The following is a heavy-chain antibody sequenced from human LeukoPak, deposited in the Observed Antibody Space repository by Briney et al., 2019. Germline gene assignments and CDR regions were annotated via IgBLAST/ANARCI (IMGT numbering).Heavy chain of an antibody. CDR3: AGGLSGSYCDPVKY. V-gene: IGHV3-64*01. J-gene: IGHJ4*02. CDR2: ISSDGGST. Sequence: GGSLRLSWAASGFTFSSHAMHWVRQAPGKGLDYVSGISSDGGSTYYANSVKGRFTISRDNSKNTLYLQMGSLRAEDMAVYYCAGGLSGSYCDPVKYWGQGSLVTVSS. CDR1: GFTFSSHA. D-gene: IGHD1-26*01.